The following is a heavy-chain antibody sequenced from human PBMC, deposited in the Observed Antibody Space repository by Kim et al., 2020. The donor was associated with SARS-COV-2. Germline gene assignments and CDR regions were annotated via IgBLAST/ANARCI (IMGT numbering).Heavy chain of an antibody. Sequence: GGSLRLSCAASGFTFSNAWMSWVRQAPGKGLEWVGRIKSKIDGGTTDYAAPVKGRFTISRDDLKNTLYLQMNSLKTEDTAVYYCTTDKGMAGTLNWFDPWGQGTLVTVSS. CDR3: TTDKGMAGTLNWFDP. J-gene: IGHJ5*02. CDR2: IKSKIDGGTT. CDR1: GFTFSNAW. V-gene: IGHV3-15*01. D-gene: IGHD6-19*01.